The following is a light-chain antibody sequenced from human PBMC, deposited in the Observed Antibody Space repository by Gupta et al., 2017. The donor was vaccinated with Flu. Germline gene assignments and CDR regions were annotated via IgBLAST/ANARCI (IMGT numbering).Light chain of an antibody. CDR1: NSNIGGNA. CDR3: ATWDDRMKGWV. CDR2: SNH. Sequence: QSMLPQPPSASGTPGQRVTISCSGSNSNIGGNAVHWYQQFPGTAPKLLTHSNHQRPSGVPDRFSGSKSGTSASLAISGLQSEDDANYYCATWDDRMKGWVFGGGTKLTVL. V-gene: IGLV1-44*01. J-gene: IGLJ3*02.